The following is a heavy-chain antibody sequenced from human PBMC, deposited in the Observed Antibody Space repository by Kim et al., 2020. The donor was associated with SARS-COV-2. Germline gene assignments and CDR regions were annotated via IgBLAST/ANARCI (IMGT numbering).Heavy chain of an antibody. CDR1: GITISNAY. CDR2: IKSQTDGGTT. J-gene: IGHJ5*02. Sequence: GGSLRLSCKASGITISNAYMSGARQAPGKGLDWSGRIKSQTDGGTTESAASVKGRFTISRDDSKNTLYLQMNSLIPEDTAVYYCNTDRGITARRIFDPGGQRTLVTVSS. V-gene: IGHV3-15*01. D-gene: IGHD6-6*01. CDR3: NTDRGITARRIFDP.